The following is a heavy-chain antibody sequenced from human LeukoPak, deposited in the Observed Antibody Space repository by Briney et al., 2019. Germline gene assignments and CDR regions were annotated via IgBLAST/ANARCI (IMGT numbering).Heavy chain of an antibody. D-gene: IGHD2-2*01. Sequence: ASVKVSCKASGYTFTSYGISWVRQAPGQGLEWMGWISAYNGHTNYAQKLQGRVTMTTDTSTSTAYMGLRSLRSEDTAVYYCASPVGYCSSTSGYGGGKYGMDVWGQGTTVTVSS. J-gene: IGHJ6*02. V-gene: IGHV1-18*01. CDR3: ASPVGYCSSTSGYGGGKYGMDV. CDR1: GYTFTSYG. CDR2: ISAYNGHT.